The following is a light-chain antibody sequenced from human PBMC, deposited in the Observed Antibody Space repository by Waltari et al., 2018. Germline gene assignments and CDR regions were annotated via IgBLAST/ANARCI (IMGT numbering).Light chain of an antibody. V-gene: IGLV2-14*01. CDR2: DVS. CDR3: SSYTSSSLV. CDR1: SSDVGDYNY. J-gene: IGLJ2*01. Sequence: QSALTQPAPVSGSPGQSITLSCTGHSSDVGDYNYVSWYQQHQGKAPKLMIYDVSNRPSGVSNRFSGSKSGNTASLTISGLQAEDEADYYCSSYTSSSLVFGGGTKLTVL.